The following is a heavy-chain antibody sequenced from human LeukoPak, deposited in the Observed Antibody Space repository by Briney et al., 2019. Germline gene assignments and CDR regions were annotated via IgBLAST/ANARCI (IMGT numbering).Heavy chain of an antibody. CDR1: GFTFSSYW. CDR3: AREGARFDDAFDI. CDR2: INSDGSST. Sequence: TGGSLRLSCAASGFTFSSYWMHWVRQALGKGLVWVSRINSDGSSTSYADSVKGRFTISRDNAKNTLYLQVNSLRAEDTAVYYCAREGARFDDAFDIWGQGTMVTVSS. J-gene: IGHJ3*02. D-gene: IGHD3-10*01. V-gene: IGHV3-74*01.